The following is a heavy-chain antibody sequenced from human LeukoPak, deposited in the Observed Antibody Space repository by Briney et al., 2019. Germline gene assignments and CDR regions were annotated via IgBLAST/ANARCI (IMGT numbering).Heavy chain of an antibody. CDR2: ISSSSSTI. V-gene: IGHV3-48*01. D-gene: IGHD6-6*01. CDR1: GFTFSSYS. J-gene: IGHJ6*02. CDR3: ARDHSSSSYYYYGMDV. Sequence: GGSLRLSCAASGFTFSSYSMNWVRQAPGKGPEWVSYISSSSSTIYYADSVKGRFTISRDNAKNSLYLQMNSLRAEDTAVYYCARDHSSSSYYYYGMDVWGQGTTVTVSS.